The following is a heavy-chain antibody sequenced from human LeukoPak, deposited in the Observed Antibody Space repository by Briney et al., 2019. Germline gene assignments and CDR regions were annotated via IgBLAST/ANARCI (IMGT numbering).Heavy chain of an antibody. Sequence: ASVKVSCKASGGTFGSYAISWVRQAPGQGLEWMGGIIPIFGTANYAQKFQGRVTITTDESTSTAYMELSSLRSEDTAVYYCAREVWDYDFWNDWGQGTLVTVSS. J-gene: IGHJ4*02. V-gene: IGHV1-69*05. CDR3: AREVWDYDFWND. CDR1: GGTFGSYA. CDR2: IIPIFGTA. D-gene: IGHD3-3*01.